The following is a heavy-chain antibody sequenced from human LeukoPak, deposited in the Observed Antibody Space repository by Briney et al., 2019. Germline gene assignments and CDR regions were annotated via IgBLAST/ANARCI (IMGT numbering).Heavy chain of an antibody. V-gene: IGHV3-48*01. Sequence: GGSLRLSCAASGFTFSSYSINWVRQAPGKGLEWVSYISSRSSPIYYGDSVKGRFTISRDNAKNSLYLQMNSLRAEDTAVYYCAKGSGWEMSYYYYYMDVWGKGTTVTISS. CDR1: GFTFSSYS. CDR2: ISSRSSPI. D-gene: IGHD1-26*01. CDR3: AKGSGWEMSYYYYYMDV. J-gene: IGHJ6*03.